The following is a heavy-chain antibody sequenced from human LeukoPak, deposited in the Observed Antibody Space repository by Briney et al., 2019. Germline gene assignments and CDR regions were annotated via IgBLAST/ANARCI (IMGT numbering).Heavy chain of an antibody. Sequence: GGSLRLSCAASGFTFSSYWMSWVRQAPGKGLERVANIKQDGSEKYYVDSVKGRFTISRDNAKNSLYLQMNSLRAEDTAVYYCARLNYYDSSGCFDYWGQGTLVTVSS. J-gene: IGHJ4*02. CDR1: GFTFSSYW. CDR2: IKQDGSEK. CDR3: ARLNYYDSSGCFDY. D-gene: IGHD3-22*01. V-gene: IGHV3-7*01.